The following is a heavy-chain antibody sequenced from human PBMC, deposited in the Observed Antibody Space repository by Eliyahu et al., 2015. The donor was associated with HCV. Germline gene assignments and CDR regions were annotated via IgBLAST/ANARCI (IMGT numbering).Heavy chain of an antibody. Sequence: EVQLVESGGGLVQPGGSLRLSCAASGFXFSSYWXHWVRQAPGKGLVWVSRINSDGSSTSYADSVKGRFXISRDNAKNTLYLQMNSLRAEDTAVYYCARVRGHYYGSGSPNPYYYYYGMDVWGKGTTVTVSS. CDR2: INSDGSST. CDR3: ARVRGHYYGSGSPNPYYYYYGMDV. V-gene: IGHV3-74*01. D-gene: IGHD3-10*01. CDR1: GFXFSSYW. J-gene: IGHJ6*04.